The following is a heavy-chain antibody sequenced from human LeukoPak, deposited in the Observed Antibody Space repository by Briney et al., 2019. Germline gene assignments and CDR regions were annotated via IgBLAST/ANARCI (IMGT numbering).Heavy chain of an antibody. D-gene: IGHD5-18*01. CDR1: GYTFTDFY. V-gene: IGHV1-2*02. J-gene: IGHJ4*02. Sequence: VASVKVPYKTSGYTFTDFYFYWLRQAPGQGLEWVGWIHPRNGDTKYAQKFQDRVTLTRDTSISTAYMELSRLTSDDTAIYYCARDGDSPMVDFDYWGQGTLVTVSS. CDR2: IHPRNGDT. CDR3: ARDGDSPMVDFDY.